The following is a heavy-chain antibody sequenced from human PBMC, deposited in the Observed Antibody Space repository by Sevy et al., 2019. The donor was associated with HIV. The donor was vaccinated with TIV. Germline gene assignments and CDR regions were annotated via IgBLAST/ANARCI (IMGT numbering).Heavy chain of an antibody. CDR2: LRPNSGET. J-gene: IGHJ3*01. V-gene: IGHV1-8*01. CDR1: EYPFTTYS. Sequence: ASVKVSCRATEYPFTTYSIDWFRQVAGLGFEWLGWLRPNSGETAYAPSFQGRLTFTRDTSISTAYMELSSLTSDDTAIYYCARWGGESMDRFDVWGRGTMVTVSS. D-gene: IGHD3-10*01. CDR3: ARWGGESMDRFDV.